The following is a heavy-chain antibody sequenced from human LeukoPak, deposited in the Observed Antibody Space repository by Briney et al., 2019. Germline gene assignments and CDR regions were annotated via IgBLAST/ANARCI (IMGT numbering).Heavy chain of an antibody. Sequence: ASVKVSCKASGYTFSSYGISWVRQAPGQGLEWMGWISGYNHNINYAQKLQGRVTMTTDTSTSIAYMELRSLRTDDTAVNYCARDESTSISDYYHYGLDVWGQGTTVTVSS. D-gene: IGHD2-2*01. CDR3: ARDESTSISDYYHYGLDV. CDR2: ISGYNHNI. CDR1: GYTFSSYG. V-gene: IGHV1-18*01. J-gene: IGHJ6*02.